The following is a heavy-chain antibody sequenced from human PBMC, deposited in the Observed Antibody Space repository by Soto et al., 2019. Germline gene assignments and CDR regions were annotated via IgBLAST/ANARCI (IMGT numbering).Heavy chain of an antibody. Sequence: EVQLVESGGGLVQPGGSLRLSCVDSGFTFSSYWMSWVRQAPVKGLDWVGNIKQDGSEENYVDSLKGRFTISRDNAKNSMYLQMNSLRAEDTAVYYCARIAATGRGWDVWGQGTTVVVSS. CDR3: ARIAATGRGWDV. V-gene: IGHV3-7*01. D-gene: IGHD6-13*01. CDR2: IKQDGSEE. CDR1: GFTFSSYW. J-gene: IGHJ6*02.